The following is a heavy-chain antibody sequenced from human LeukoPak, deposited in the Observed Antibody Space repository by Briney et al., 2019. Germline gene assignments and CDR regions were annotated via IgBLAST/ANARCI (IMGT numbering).Heavy chain of an antibody. D-gene: IGHD5-24*01. Sequence: ASVKVSCKASGGTFSSYAISWVRQAPGQGLEWMGGIIPIFGTANYAQKFQGRVTITADESTSTAYMELSSLRSEDTAVYYCARYEMGNGNWFDPWGQGTLVTVSS. CDR1: GGTFSSYA. J-gene: IGHJ5*02. CDR2: IIPIFGTA. CDR3: ARYEMGNGNWFDP. V-gene: IGHV1-69*13.